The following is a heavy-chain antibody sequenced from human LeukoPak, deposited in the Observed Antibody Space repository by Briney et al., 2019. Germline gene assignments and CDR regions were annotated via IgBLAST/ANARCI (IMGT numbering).Heavy chain of an antibody. D-gene: IGHD7-27*01. CDR3: ARDPNWGYDAFDI. CDR2: INAGNGNT. Sequence: XWINAGNGNTKYSQKFQGRVTITRDTSASTAYMELSSLRSEDAAVYYCARDPNWGYDAFDIWGQGTMVTVSS. J-gene: IGHJ3*02. V-gene: IGHV1-3*01.